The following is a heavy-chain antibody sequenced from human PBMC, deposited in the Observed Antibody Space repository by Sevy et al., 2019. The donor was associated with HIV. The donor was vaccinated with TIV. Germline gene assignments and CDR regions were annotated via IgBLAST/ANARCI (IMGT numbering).Heavy chain of an antibody. Sequence: GGSLRLSCAASGFTFSSFAMGWVRQAPGKGLDWISVISGTGDHTYYADSVKGRFTIPRDNSKNTLFLQMKSLRAEDTAIFYCAKKMGGGSGMAFLVDYWGQGTLVTVSS. J-gene: IGHJ4*02. CDR2: ISGTGDHT. V-gene: IGHV3-23*01. CDR1: GFTFSSFA. CDR3: AKKMGGGSGMAFLVDY. D-gene: IGHD2-8*01.